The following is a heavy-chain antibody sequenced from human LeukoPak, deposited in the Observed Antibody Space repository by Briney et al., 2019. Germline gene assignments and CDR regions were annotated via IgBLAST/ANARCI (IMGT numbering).Heavy chain of an antibody. CDR2: IYWNDDM. J-gene: IGHJ4*02. CDR1: GFSLSTSGVG. CDR3: AHRLTGRYDSSGYYYENYFDY. D-gene: IGHD3-22*01. Sequence: SGPTLVKPTQTLTLTCTFSGFSLSTSGVGVGWIRQPPGKALEWLALIYWNDDMRYSPSLKSRLTITKDTSKNQVVLTMTNMDPVDIATYYCAHRLTGRYDSSGYYYENYFDYWGQGTLVTVSS. V-gene: IGHV2-5*01.